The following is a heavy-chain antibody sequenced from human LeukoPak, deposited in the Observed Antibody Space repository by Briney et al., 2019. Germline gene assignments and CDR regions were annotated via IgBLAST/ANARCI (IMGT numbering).Heavy chain of an antibody. Sequence: GGSLRLSCAASGFTFSSSAMNWVRQVPGKGLEWVSGVSRSGGLTYYADSVKDRFTISRDNSNNTLVLQMNSLTVEDTAVYFCAKDRLMGVYGADYFGEWGQGALVTVSS. V-gene: IGHV3-23*01. CDR2: VSRSGGLT. CDR1: GFTFSSSA. J-gene: IGHJ4*02. D-gene: IGHD4/OR15-4a*01. CDR3: AKDRLMGVYGADYFGE.